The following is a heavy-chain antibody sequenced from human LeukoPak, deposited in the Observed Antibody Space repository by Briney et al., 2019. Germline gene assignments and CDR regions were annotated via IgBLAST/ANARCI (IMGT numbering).Heavy chain of an antibody. CDR3: ARDPQETLMVGFDY. CDR1: GFIVSTSY. V-gene: IGHV3-66*01. J-gene: IGHJ4*02. D-gene: IGHD1-26*01. Sequence: GGSLRLSCAASGFIVSTSYMNRVRQAPGKGLEWVSAIDTGGRTYYADSVKGRLTISRDNSKNTIYLQMNSLGAEDTAVYYCARDPQETLMVGFDYWGQGTLVTVSS. CDR2: IDTGGRT.